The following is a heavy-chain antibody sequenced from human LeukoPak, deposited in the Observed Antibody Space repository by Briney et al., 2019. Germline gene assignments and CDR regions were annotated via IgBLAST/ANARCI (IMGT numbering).Heavy chain of an antibody. J-gene: IGHJ4*02. CDR2: INPNSGGT. V-gene: IGHV1-2*02. D-gene: IGHD3-22*01. CDR1: GYTFTGYY. CDR3: ARVSGPRVIIDY. Sequence: GASVKVSCKTSGYTFTGYYMHWVRQAPGQGLEWMGWINPNSGGTNYAQKFQGRVTMTRDTSISTAYMELSRLRSDDTAVYYCARVSGPRVIIDYWGQGTLVTVSS.